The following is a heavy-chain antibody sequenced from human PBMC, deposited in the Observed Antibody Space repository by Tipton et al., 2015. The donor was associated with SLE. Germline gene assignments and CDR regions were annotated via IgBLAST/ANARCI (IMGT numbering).Heavy chain of an antibody. CDR2: INHSGST. Sequence: TLSLTCAVYGGSFSGYYWTWIRRPPGKGLEWIGEINHSGSTSYNPSLKSRVARSVDTSKKQFSLKLNSVTAADTAVYYCARGLLTAAAGTGNYFDYWGQGKVVTVSS. V-gene: IGHV4-34*01. CDR1: GGSFSGYY. CDR3: ARGLLTAAAGTGNYFDY. J-gene: IGHJ4*02. D-gene: IGHD6-13*01.